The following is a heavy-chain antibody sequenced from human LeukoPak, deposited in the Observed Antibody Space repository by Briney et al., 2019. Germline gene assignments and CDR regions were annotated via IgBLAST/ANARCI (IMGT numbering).Heavy chain of an antibody. J-gene: IGHJ6*03. CDR3: ARAREYNFYENYYMDV. Sequence: SETLSLTCTVSGGSISSYYWSWIRQPPGKGLEWIGYIYYSGSTNYNPSLKSRVTISVDTSKNQFSLKLSSVTAADAAVYYCARAREYNFYENYYMDVWGKGTTVTVSS. CDR1: GGSISSYY. CDR2: IYYSGST. D-gene: IGHD2/OR15-2a*01. V-gene: IGHV4-59*01.